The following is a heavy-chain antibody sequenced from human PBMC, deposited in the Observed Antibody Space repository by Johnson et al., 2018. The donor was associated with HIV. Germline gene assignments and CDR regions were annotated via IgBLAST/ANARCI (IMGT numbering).Heavy chain of an antibody. V-gene: IGHV3-11*06. CDR1: GFTFKDYY. D-gene: IGHD4-23*01. Sequence: QMMLVESGGGLVKPGGSLRLSCAPSGFTFKDYYMNWIRQAPGKGLEWISYISGSGFDTFYADSVKGRFTISRDNSKNTLYLQMNSLRAEDTAVYYCAKVGATVITPRGEAFDIWGQGTMVTVSS. CDR3: AKVGATVITPRGEAFDI. J-gene: IGHJ3*02. CDR2: ISGSGFDT.